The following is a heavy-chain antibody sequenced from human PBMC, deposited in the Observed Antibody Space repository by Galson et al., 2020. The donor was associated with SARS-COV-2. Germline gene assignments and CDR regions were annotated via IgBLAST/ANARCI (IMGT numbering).Heavy chain of an antibody. V-gene: IGHV4-59*01. CDR1: GGSISSYY. J-gene: IGHJ4*02. CDR3: ARVTHAVYSSSSEQYYFDY. Sequence: SETLSLTCTVSGGSISSYYWSWIRQPPGKGLEWIGYIYYSGSTNYNPSLKSRVTISVDTSKNQFSLKLSSVTAADTAVYYCARVTHAVYSSSSEQYYFDYWGQGTLVTVSS. D-gene: IGHD6-6*01. CDR2: IYYSGST.